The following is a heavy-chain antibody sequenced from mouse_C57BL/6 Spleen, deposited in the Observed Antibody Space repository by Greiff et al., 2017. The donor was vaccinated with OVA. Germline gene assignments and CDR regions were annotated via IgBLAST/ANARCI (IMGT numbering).Heavy chain of an antibody. J-gene: IGHJ2*01. CDR3: ARGGTWYFDY. CDR2: IYPGSGNT. D-gene: IGHD3-3*01. V-gene: IGHV1-66*01. Sequence: QVQLKQSGPELVKPGASVKISCKASGYSFTSYYIHWVKQRPGQGLEWIGWIYPGSGNTKYNEKFKGKATLTADTSSSTAYMQLSSLTSEDSAVYYCARGGTWYFDYWGQGTTLTVSS. CDR1: GYSFTSYY.